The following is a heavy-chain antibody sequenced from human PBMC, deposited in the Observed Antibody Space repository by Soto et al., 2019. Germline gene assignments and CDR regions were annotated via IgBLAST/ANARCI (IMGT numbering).Heavy chain of an antibody. CDR2: IIPSYDRT. V-gene: IGHV1-69*04. CDR1: GGTFSSYA. CDR3: ARDPSNDYGGDTFDY. D-gene: IGHD4-17*01. Sequence: SVKVSCKASGGTFSSYAIHWVRQAPGQGLEWLGKIIPSYDRTNYAQKFQGRVTVTADTYTATAYMELSSLRSDDTAVYYCARDPSNDYGGDTFDYWGQGTLVTVSS. J-gene: IGHJ4*02.